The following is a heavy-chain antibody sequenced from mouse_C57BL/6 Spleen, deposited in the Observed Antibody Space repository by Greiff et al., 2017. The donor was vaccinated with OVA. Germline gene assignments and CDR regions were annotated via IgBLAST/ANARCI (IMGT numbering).Heavy chain of an antibody. Sequence: EVKLMESGGGLVKPGGSLKLSCAASGFTFSSYAMSWVRQTPEKRLEWVATISDGGSYTYYPDNVKGRFTISRDNAKNNLYLQMSHLKSEDTAMYYCARDGGYYGSNYDYAKDYWGQGTSVTVSS. D-gene: IGHD1-1*01. CDR1: GFTFSSYA. J-gene: IGHJ4*01. V-gene: IGHV5-4*01. CDR3: ARDGGYYGSNYDYAKDY. CDR2: ISDGGSYT.